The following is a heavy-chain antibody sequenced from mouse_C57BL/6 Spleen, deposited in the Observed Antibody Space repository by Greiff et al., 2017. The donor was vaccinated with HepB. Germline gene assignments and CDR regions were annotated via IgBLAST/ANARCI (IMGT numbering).Heavy chain of an antibody. CDR2: IDPEDGDT. CDR1: GLNIKDYY. V-gene: IGHV14-1*01. D-gene: IGHD2-4*01. J-gene: IGHJ3*01. CDR3: TTTGYDYAGFAY. Sequence: VQLQQSGAELVRPGASVKLSCTASGLNIKDYYMHWVKQRPEQGLEWIGRIDPEDGDTEYAPKFQGKATMTADTSSNTAYLQLSSLTSEDTAVYYCTTTGYDYAGFAYWGQGTLVTVSA.